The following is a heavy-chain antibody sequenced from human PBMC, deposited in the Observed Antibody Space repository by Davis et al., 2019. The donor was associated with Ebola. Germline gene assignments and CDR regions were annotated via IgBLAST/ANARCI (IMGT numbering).Heavy chain of an antibody. CDR1: GYTFTSYA. CDR3: ARGGITMMVVPRDYYYGLDA. J-gene: IGHJ6*02. V-gene: IGHV1-3*01. Sequence: AASVKVSCKASGYTFTSYAMHWVRQAPGQRLEWMGWINAGNGNTKYSQKFQGRVTITRDTSASTAYMELSSLRSEDTAVYYCARGGITMMVVPRDYYYGLDAWGQGTTVTVSS. D-gene: IGHD3-22*01. CDR2: INAGNGNT.